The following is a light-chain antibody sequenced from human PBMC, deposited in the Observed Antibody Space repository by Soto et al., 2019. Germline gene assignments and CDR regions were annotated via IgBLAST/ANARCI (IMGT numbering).Light chain of an antibody. CDR1: SSDVGGYSY. J-gene: IGLJ1*01. CDR3: SSYAGSNIV. CDR2: EVN. V-gene: IGLV2-8*01. Sequence: QSALTQPPSASGSPGQSVTISCTGTSSDVGGYSYVSWYQQHPGKAPKLIIFEVNKRPSGVPNRFSGSKSGNTASLTVSGLQAEDEADYYCSSYAGSNIVFGTGTKLTVL.